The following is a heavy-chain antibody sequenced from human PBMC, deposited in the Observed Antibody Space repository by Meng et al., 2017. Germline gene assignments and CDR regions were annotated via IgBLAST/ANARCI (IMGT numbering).Heavy chain of an antibody. CDR3: ATGGYTKTDY. J-gene: IGHJ4*02. D-gene: IGHD6-13*01. V-gene: IGHV1-24*01. CDR2: FDPEDGET. Sequence: ASVKVSCKDSGGTFSSYAISWVRQAPGQGLEWMGGFDPEDGETIYAQKFQGRVTMTEDTSTDPAYMELSSLRSEDTAVYYCATGGYTKTDYWGQGTLVTVSS. CDR1: GGTFSSYA.